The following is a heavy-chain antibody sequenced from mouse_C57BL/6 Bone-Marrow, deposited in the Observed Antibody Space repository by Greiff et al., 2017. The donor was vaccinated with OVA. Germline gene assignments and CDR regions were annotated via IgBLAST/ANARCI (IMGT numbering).Heavy chain of an antibody. CDR3: ARVGGYYYGSSYGYYFDY. CDR2: IDPSDSYT. CDR1: GYTFTSYW. J-gene: IGHJ2*01. D-gene: IGHD1-1*01. V-gene: IGHV1-50*01. Sequence: QVQLKQPGAELVKPGASVKLSCKASGYTFTSYWMQWVKQRPGQGLEWIGEIDPSDSYTNYNQTFKGKATLTVDTSSSTAYMQLSSLTSEDSAVYYCARVGGYYYGSSYGYYFDYWGQGTTLTVSS.